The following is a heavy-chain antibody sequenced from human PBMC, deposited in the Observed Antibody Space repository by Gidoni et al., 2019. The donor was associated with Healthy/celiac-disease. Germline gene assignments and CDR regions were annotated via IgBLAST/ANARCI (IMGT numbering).Heavy chain of an antibody. Sequence: VPLLESEGGLVQPGGSLRLSCAASGSTFSSYAMSWVRQAPGKGLEWVSAISGSGGSTYYADSVKGRFTISRDNSKNTLYLQMNSLRAEDTAVYYCAKDLERQQPKVLDYWGQGTLVTVSS. CDR3: AKDLERQQPKVLDY. D-gene: IGHD3-3*01. CDR2: ISGSGGST. V-gene: IGHV3-23*01. CDR1: GSTFSSYA. J-gene: IGHJ4*02.